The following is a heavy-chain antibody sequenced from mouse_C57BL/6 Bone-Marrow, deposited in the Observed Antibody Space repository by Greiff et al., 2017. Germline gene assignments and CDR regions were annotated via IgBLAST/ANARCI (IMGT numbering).Heavy chain of an antibody. CDR2: IWSGGST. Sequence: VQLQQSGPGLVQPSQSLSITCTVSGFSLTSYGVHWVRQSPGQGLEWLGVIWSGGSTDYNAAFISRLSISKDNSKSQVFFKMNSLQADDTAIYYCARNFYYGYGYYAMDYWGQGTSVTVSS. V-gene: IGHV2-2*01. D-gene: IGHD2-2*01. CDR1: GFSLTSYG. CDR3: ARNFYYGYGYYAMDY. J-gene: IGHJ4*01.